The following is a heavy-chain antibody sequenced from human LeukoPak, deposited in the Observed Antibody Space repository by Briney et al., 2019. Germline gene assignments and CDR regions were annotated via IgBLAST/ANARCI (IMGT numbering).Heavy chain of an antibody. D-gene: IGHD5-24*01. Sequence: SDTLSLTCAVCGRPFSGYYWLWIRQPPGKGLEWIGDIYHSGSPNHHPSLERRLTITVDTPKKQFSLEQISVTAADTAVFLCLCRDGYGGNGVDYWGQGTLVTVSS. CDR3: LCRDGYGGNGVDY. J-gene: IGHJ4*02. CDR1: GRPFSGYY. V-gene: IGHV4-34*03. CDR2: IYHSGSP.